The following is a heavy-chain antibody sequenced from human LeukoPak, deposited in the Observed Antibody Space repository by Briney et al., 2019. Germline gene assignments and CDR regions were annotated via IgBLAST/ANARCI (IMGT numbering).Heavy chain of an antibody. CDR2: INNDGSST. CDR1: GNYW. CDR3: VRERNNFWSGHHSIFDS. V-gene: IGHV3-74*01. J-gene: IGHJ4*02. Sequence: GGSLRLSCAASGNYWKHWVRQAPGKGLVWLSRINNDGSSTIYADSVKGRFTFSRDNAENTLFLEMSSLRVEDTAVYYCVRERNNFWSGHHSIFDSWGQGTLVTVSS. D-gene: IGHD3-3*01.